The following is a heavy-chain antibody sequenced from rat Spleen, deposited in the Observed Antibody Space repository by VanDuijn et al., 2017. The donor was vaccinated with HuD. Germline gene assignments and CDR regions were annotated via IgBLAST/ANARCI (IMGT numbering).Heavy chain of an antibody. J-gene: IGHJ1*01. Sequence: EVQLVDSGGGLVQPGRSLNLSCAASGFTFSDFFMALVRQAPTRGLEWVATISYDGSSTYYLDSVKGRFTISRDDVKNTLYVQMDSLRSEDTATYYCARAGYLRDWYFDFWGPGTMVTVSS. CDR3: ARAGYLRDWYFDF. D-gene: IGHD2-2*01. V-gene: IGHV5-29*01. CDR1: GFTFSDFF. CDR2: ISYDGSST.